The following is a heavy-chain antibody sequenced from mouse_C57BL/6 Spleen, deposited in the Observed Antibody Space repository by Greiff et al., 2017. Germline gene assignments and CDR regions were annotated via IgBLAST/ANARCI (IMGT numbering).Heavy chain of an antibody. CDR2: IYPGDGDT. V-gene: IGHV1-80*01. CDR3: ARGWDYYGSSSLAY. Sequence: QVHVKQSGAELVKPGASVKISCKASGYAFSSYWMNWVKQRPGKGLEWIGQIYPGDGDTNYNGKLKGKATLTADKSSSTAYLQLSSLTSDDSAVYFCARGWDYYGSSSLAYWGQGTLVTVSA. J-gene: IGHJ3*01. CDR1: GYAFSSYW. D-gene: IGHD1-1*01.